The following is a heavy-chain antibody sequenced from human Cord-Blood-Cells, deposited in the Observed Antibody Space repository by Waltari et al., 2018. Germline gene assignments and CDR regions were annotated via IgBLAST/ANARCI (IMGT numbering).Heavy chain of an antibody. CDR3: ANGGNNSSSWFDY. CDR2: FDPEDGET. Sequence: HVQLVQSGAEVKKPGASVKVSCKVSGPTIPDLSMHCVRLAPGQGLEWMGGFDPEDGETIYAQKFQGRVTMTEDTSTDTAYMELSSLRSEDTAVYYCANGGNNSSSWFDYWGQGTLVTVSS. J-gene: IGHJ4*02. CDR1: GPTIPDLS. V-gene: IGHV1-24*01. D-gene: IGHD6-13*01.